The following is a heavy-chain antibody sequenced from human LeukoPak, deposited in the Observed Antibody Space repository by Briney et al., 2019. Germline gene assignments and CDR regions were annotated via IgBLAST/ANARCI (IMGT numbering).Heavy chain of an antibody. CDR1: GGSISSSSYY. CDR2: IYYSGST. J-gene: IGHJ4*02. CDR3: ARRLAGTEDY. Sequence: SETLSLTGTVSGGSISSSSYYWGWIRQPSGKGLEWIGSIYYSGSTYYNPSLKSRVTISIDTSKNQFSLKLSSVTAADTAVYYCARRLAGTEDYWGQGTLVTVSS. V-gene: IGHV4-39*01. D-gene: IGHD6-13*01.